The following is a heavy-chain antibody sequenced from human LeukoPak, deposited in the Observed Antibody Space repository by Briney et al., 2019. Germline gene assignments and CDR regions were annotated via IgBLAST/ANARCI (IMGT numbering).Heavy chain of an antibody. V-gene: IGHV4-4*02. J-gene: IGHJ4*02. CDR1: GGSISSTNW. Sequence: SETLSLTCAVSGGSISSTNWWSWVRQPPGKGLEWIGRIYHGGGTHYNPSLKSRVTMSVDTSKNQFSLRLSSVTAADTAVYYCARGQDVGATPMGYWGQGTLVTVSS. D-gene: IGHD1-26*01. CDR2: IYHGGGT. CDR3: ARGQDVGATPMGY.